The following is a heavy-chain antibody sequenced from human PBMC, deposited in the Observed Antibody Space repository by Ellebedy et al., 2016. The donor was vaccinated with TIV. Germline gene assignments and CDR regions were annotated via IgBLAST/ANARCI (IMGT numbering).Heavy chain of an antibody. V-gene: IGHV3-11*01. CDR2: ISPNGNII. Sequence: GESLKISCVASGFTFTDSYMSWLRQAPGKGLEWVSYISPNGNIIHYADSVKGRFTISRDNARNSLYLQMNSLRAEDTAVYYCARETAWYFDLWGRGTLVTVSS. J-gene: IGHJ2*01. CDR3: ARETAWYFDL. CDR1: GFTFTDSY.